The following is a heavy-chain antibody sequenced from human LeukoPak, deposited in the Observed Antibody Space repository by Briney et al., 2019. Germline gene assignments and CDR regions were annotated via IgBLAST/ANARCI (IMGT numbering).Heavy chain of an antibody. D-gene: IGHD3-22*01. Sequence: GASVKVSFKSSGYTFTGYYMHWVRQPPGQGLEWMGWINPNSGGTNYAQKFQGRVTMTRDTSISTAYMELSRLRSDDTAVYYCARVDSSGYLNDYWGQGTLVTVSS. V-gene: IGHV1-2*02. J-gene: IGHJ4*02. CDR3: ARVDSSGYLNDY. CDR2: INPNSGGT. CDR1: GYTFTGYY.